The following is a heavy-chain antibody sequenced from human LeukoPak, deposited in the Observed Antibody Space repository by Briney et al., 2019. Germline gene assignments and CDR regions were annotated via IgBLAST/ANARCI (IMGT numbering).Heavy chain of an antibody. J-gene: IGHJ4*02. V-gene: IGHV4-34*01. CDR3: ASVYDSSGYYPF. CDR1: GGSFSGYH. D-gene: IGHD3-22*01. Sequence: SETLSLTCAVYGGSFSGYHWSWIRQPPGKGLEWIGGINHSGSTNYNPSLKSRVTISVDTSKNQFSLKLSSVTAADTAVYYCASVYDSSGYYPFWGQGTLVTVSS. CDR2: INHSGST.